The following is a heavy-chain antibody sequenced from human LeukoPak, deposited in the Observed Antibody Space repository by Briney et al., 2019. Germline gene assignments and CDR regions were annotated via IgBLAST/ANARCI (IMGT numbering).Heavy chain of an antibody. CDR2: IYYSGST. CDR1: GGSISSGDYY. J-gene: IGHJ4*02. Sequence: PSETLSLTCTVSGGSISSGDYYWSWIRQPPGKGLEWIGYIYYSGSTYYNPSLKSRVTISVDTSKNQFSLKLSSVTAADTAVYYCARGFRYCSSTSCHPYFDYWGQGTLVTVSS. V-gene: IGHV4-30-4*08. CDR3: ARGFRYCSSTSCHPYFDY. D-gene: IGHD2-2*01.